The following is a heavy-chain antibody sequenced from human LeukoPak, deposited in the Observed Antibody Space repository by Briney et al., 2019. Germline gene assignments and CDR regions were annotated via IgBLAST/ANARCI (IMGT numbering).Heavy chain of an antibody. CDR3: ARGDGYNSATDDY. V-gene: IGHV3-9*01. J-gene: IGHJ4*02. CDR2: ISWNSGSI. CDR1: GFTFSGSW. Sequence: TGGSLRLSCAASGFTFSGSWMHWVRQGPGKGLEWVSGISWNSGSIGYADSVKGRFTISRDNAKNSLYLQMNNLRPEDTAVYYCARGDGYNSATDDYWGQGTLVTVSS. D-gene: IGHD5-24*01.